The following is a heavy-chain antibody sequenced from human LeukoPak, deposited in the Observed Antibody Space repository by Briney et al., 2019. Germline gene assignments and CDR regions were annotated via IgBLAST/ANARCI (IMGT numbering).Heavy chain of an antibody. CDR3: TTVSYVGGY. CDR2: SKSKTDGGTT. CDR1: GFTFSHAW. J-gene: IGHJ4*02. D-gene: IGHD3-10*02. Sequence: GGSLRLSCAASGFTFSHAWMSWVRQAPGEGLEWVGRSKSKTDGGTTDYAAPVKGRFTISRDESKNMLYLQMNSLKIEDIAVYYCTTVSYVGGYWGQGTLVTVSS. V-gene: IGHV3-15*01.